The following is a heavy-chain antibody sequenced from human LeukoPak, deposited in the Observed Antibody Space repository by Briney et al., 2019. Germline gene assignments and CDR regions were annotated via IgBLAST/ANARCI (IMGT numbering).Heavy chain of an antibody. CDR1: GYTFTGYY. CDR3: ARGAAMLSGLEYYYYYYGMDV. D-gene: IGHD5-18*01. Sequence: GASVKVSCKASGYTFTGYYMHWVRQATGQGLEWMGWMNPNSGNTGYAQKFQGRVTMTRNTSISTAYMELSSLRSEDTAVYYCARGAAMLSGLEYYYYYYGMDVWGQGTTVTVSS. CDR2: MNPNSGNT. V-gene: IGHV1-8*02. J-gene: IGHJ6*02.